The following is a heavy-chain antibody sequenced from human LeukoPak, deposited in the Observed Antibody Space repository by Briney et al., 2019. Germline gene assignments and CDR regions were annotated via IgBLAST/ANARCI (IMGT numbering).Heavy chain of an antibody. CDR2: IRYDGSNK. CDR1: GFTFSSYG. CDR3: AKEPGEGAGSYYNY. J-gene: IGHJ4*02. Sequence: GGSLRLSCAASGFTFSSYGMHWVRQAPGKGLEWVAFIRYDGSNKYYADSVKGRFTISRDNSKNTLYLQMNSLRAEDTAVYYCAKEPGEGAGSYYNYWGRGTLVTVSS. V-gene: IGHV3-30*02. D-gene: IGHD3-10*01.